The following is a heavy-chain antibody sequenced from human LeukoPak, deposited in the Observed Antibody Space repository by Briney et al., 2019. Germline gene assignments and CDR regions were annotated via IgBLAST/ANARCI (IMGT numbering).Heavy chain of an antibody. CDR2: IYYSGST. CDR1: GGSISSGGYY. D-gene: IGHD3-10*01. Sequence: PSETLSLTCTVSGGSISSGGYYWSWIRQHPGKGLEWIGYIYYSGSTYYNPSLKSRVTISVDTSKNQFSLKLSSVTAADTAVYYCARDLGRGRWYFDLWGRGTLVTVSS. V-gene: IGHV4-31*03. J-gene: IGHJ2*01. CDR3: ARDLGRGRWYFDL.